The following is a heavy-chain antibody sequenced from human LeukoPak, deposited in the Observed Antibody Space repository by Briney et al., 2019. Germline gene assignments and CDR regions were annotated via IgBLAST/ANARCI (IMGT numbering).Heavy chain of an antibody. CDR2: ISSHNGNT. J-gene: IGHJ4*02. CDR1: GYTLTSYG. CDR3: ARLSGTVDY. Sequence: ASVKVSCKASGYTLTSYGISWVRQAPGQGLEWMGWISSHNGNTNYAQKLQGRVTMTRDTSISTAYMELSRLRSDDTAVYYCARLSGTVDYWGQGTLVTVSS. D-gene: IGHD6-13*01. V-gene: IGHV1-18*01.